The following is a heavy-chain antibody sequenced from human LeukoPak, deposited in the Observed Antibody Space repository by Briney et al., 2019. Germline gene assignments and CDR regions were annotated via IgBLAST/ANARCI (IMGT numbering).Heavy chain of an antibody. J-gene: IGHJ4*02. D-gene: IGHD2-8*01. CDR2: IYSGGST. CDR3: ARGGYYTNGIYFYFDY. V-gene: IGHV3-53*01. CDR1: GFTVSSNY. Sequence: PGGSLRLSCAASGFTVSSNYMSWVRQAPGKGLEWVSVIYSGGSTYYADSVKGRFTISRDNSKNTLYLQMNSLRAEDTAAYYCARGGYYTNGIYFYFDYWGQGTLVTVSS.